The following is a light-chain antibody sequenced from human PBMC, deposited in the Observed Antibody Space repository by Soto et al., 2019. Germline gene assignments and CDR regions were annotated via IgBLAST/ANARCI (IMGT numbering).Light chain of an antibody. CDR2: DVS. V-gene: IGKV1-5*01. J-gene: IGKJ1*01. CDR1: QTISRW. CDR3: QQYNTFWT. Sequence: DIQMTQSPSTLSASVGDRVTITCRASQTISRWLAWYQQKPGKAPKLLIYDVSTLGSGVPSRFSGSGSGTDFTLTISSLRADDFATYYCQQYNTFWTFGQGTKVDIK.